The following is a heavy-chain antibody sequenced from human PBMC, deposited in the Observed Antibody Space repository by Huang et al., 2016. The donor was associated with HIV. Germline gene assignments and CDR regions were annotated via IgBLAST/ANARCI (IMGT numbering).Heavy chain of an antibody. CDR2: INYSGRT. CDR3: ARLPGSITMIRGVITDPY. V-gene: IGHV4-39*02. D-gene: IGHD3-10*01. J-gene: IGHJ4*02. Sequence: QLQLQESGPGLVKPSETLSLTCTVSGGSIRSDNYYWGWIRKPPGKGRGWIGSINYSGRTYYNPSLKRRVTITVDTSKNHFSLRMRSVTAADTAVYYCARLPGSITMIRGVITDPYWGQGTLVTVSS. CDR1: GGSIRSDNYY.